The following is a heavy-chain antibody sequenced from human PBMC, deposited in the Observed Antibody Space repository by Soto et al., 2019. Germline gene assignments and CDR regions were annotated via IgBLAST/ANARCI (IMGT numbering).Heavy chain of an antibody. CDR2: IFHSGST. CDR1: GGSISSSHW. D-gene: IGHD6-13*01. Sequence: SSETLSLTCAVSGGSISSSHWWTWVRQPPGKGLDWIGEIFHSGSTNYNPSLRSRVTISLDKSRNHFSLTLRSVTAPDTAVYYCARSPSSSWFGGGAFDIWGQGTMVTVSS. J-gene: IGHJ3*02. CDR3: ARSPSSSWFGGGAFDI. V-gene: IGHV4-4*02.